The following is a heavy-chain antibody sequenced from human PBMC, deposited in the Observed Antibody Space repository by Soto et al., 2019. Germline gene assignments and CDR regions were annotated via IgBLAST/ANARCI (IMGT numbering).Heavy chain of an antibody. J-gene: IGHJ4*02. CDR1: GFTFSSYW. CDR2: VSSDGSST. V-gene: IGHV3-74*01. Sequence: EVQLVESGGGLVQPGGSLRLSCAASGFTFSSYWMNWVRQAPGKGLVWVSRVSSDGSSTNYADSVEGRFTISRDNAKNTLYLQMDILRAEDTAVYYCTTNRMVGAVDYWGQGTLVTVSS. CDR3: TTNRMVGAVDY. D-gene: IGHD1-26*01.